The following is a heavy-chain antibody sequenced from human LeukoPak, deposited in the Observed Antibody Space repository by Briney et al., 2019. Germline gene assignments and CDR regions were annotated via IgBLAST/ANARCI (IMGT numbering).Heavy chain of an antibody. CDR3: ASNRGSHY. V-gene: IGHV3-30*01. D-gene: IGHD1-14*01. Sequence: GGSLRLSCAASGFTFSIYAMDWVRQAPGKGLEWVAAISSVGSKKYYADSVTGRFSTCRHNSKNTLYLQMHSLRAEDTAVYYCASNRGSHYWGQETLVPVSS. CDR1: GFTFSIYA. J-gene: IGHJ4*02. CDR2: ISSVGSKK.